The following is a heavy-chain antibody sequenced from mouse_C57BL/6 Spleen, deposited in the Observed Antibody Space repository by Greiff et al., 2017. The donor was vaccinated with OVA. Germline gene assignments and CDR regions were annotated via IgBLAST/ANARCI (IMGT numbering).Heavy chain of an antibody. Sequence: EVKLLESVAELVRPGASVKLSCTASGFNIKNTYMHWVKQRPEQGLEWIGRIDPANGNTKYAPKFQGKATITADTSSNTAYLQLSSLTSEDTAIYYCARGYDYDEGAWFAYWGQGTLVTVSA. J-gene: IGHJ3*01. CDR3: ARGYDYDEGAWFAY. V-gene: IGHV14-3*01. CDR2: IDPANGNT. D-gene: IGHD2-4*01. CDR1: GFNIKNTY.